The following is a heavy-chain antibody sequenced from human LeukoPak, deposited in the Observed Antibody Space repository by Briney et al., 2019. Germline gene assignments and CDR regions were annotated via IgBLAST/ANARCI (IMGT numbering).Heavy chain of an antibody. CDR2: INHSGST. CDR3: ASPSFGREPWAY. D-gene: IGHD3-16*01. V-gene: IGHV4-34*01. J-gene: IGHJ4*02. CDR1: GGSFSGYY. Sequence: SETLSLTCAVYGGSFSGYYWSWIRQPPGKGLEGIGEINHSGSTNYNPSLKSRVTISVDTSKTQFSLKLSSVTAADTDVYDCASPSFGREPWAYWGQGTLVTVSS.